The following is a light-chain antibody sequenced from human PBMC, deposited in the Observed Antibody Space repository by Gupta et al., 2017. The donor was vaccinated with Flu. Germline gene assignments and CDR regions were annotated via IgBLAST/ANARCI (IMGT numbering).Light chain of an antibody. J-gene: IGKJ1*01. CDR2: QVS. CDR1: QSLLYSDGNIY. V-gene: IGKV2-30*01. Sequence: DVVVTHPPPSLLATIGQPASISCRTSQSLLYSDGNIYLHWFQQKPGQSPRRLMYQVSHRESGVPDRFSGRGSGTDFTLKISRVEAEDVGVYYCMQGSRWPWAFGQGTKVEIK. CDR3: MQGSRWPWA.